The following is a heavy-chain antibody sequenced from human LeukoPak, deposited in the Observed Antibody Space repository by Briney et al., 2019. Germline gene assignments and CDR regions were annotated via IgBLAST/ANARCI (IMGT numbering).Heavy chain of an antibody. D-gene: IGHD3-3*01. J-gene: IGHJ4*02. CDR2: FSSSTSTI. Sequence: GGSLRLSCAASGFTFSSYSMNWVRQAPGKGLEWVSYFSSSTSTIYYADSVKGRFTISRDNAKKSLSLQMNTLRAEDTAVYYCARDLVWSGHFNKGSFDYWGQGALVTVSS. CDR3: ARDLVWSGHFNKGSFDY. CDR1: GFTFSSYS. V-gene: IGHV3-48*04.